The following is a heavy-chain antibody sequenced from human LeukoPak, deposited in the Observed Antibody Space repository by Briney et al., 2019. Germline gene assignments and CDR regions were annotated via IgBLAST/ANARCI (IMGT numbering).Heavy chain of an antibody. Sequence: SETLSLTCTVSGGSISSYYWSWIRQPPGKGLEWIGYIYYSGSTNYNPSLKSRVTISVDTSKNQFSLKLSSVTAADTAVYYCARVWRGYYYIDVWGKGITVTVSS. CDR2: IYYSGST. CDR1: GGSISSYY. J-gene: IGHJ6*03. CDR3: ARVWRGYYYIDV. V-gene: IGHV4-59*01.